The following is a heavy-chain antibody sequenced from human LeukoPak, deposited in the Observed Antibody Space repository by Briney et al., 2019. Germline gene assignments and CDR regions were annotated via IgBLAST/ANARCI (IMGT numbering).Heavy chain of an antibody. Sequence: PSETLSLTCTVSGGSISSYYWSWIRQPAGKGLEWIGRIYTSGSTNYNPSLKCRVTMSVDTSKSQFSLKLSSVTAADTAVYYCARGAYPVLRYFDWSQTYFDYWGQGTLVTVSS. D-gene: IGHD3-9*01. V-gene: IGHV4-4*07. CDR2: IYTSGST. J-gene: IGHJ4*02. CDR3: ARGAYPVLRYFDWSQTYFDY. CDR1: GGSISSYY.